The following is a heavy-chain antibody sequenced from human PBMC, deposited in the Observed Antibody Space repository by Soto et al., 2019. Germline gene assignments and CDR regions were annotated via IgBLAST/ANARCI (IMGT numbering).Heavy chain of an antibody. CDR3: ARGRYCLTGRCFPNWFDS. Sequence: PSETLSLTCSVSGDSISTVDYFWAWIRQPPGQALEYIGYSYKSATTYYNPSFESRVAISLDTSKSQFSLNGTSVTAADTAVYFCARGRYCLTGRCFPNWFDSWGQGTLVTVSS. CDR2: SYKSATT. D-gene: IGHD2-15*01. J-gene: IGHJ5*01. CDR1: GDSISTVDYF. V-gene: IGHV4-30-4*01.